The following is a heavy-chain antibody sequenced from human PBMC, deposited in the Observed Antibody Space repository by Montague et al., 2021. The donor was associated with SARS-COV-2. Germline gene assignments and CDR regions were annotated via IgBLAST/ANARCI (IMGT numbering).Heavy chain of an antibody. Sequence: LRLSCAASGFIFSNFAFHWVRQAPGKGLEWIGSIYYSGRTYYNXSPKSRLTISVDTSKNQFSLKLSSVTAADTAAYYYARHIAVTVVVPAAIMGWFDPWGQGTMVTVSS. CDR2: IYYSGRT. CDR1: GFIFSNFAFH. J-gene: IGHJ5*02. CDR3: ARHIAVTVVVPAAIMGWFDP. V-gene: IGHV4-39*01. D-gene: IGHD2-2*02.